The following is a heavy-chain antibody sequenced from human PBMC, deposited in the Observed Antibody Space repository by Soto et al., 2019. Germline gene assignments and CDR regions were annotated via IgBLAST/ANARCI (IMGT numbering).Heavy chain of an antibody. CDR2: ISYDGSNK. CDR1: GFTFSSYG. D-gene: IGHD2-2*01. V-gene: IGHV3-30*18. Sequence: GGSLRLSCAASGFTFSSYGMHWVRQAPGKGLEWVAVISYDGSNKYYADSVKGRFTISRDNSKNTLYLQMNSLRAEDTAVYYCAKDIVVVPAAILYYYYGMDVWGQGTTVTVSS. J-gene: IGHJ6*02. CDR3: AKDIVVVPAAILYYYYGMDV.